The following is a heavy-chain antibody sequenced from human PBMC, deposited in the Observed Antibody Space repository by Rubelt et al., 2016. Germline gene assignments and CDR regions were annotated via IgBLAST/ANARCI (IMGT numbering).Heavy chain of an antibody. D-gene: IGHD2-2*01. J-gene: IGHJ5*02. CDR1: GGSFSGYY. CDR2: INHSGST. Sequence: QVQLQQWGAGLLKPSETLSLTCAVYGGSFSGYYWSWIRQPPGKGLEWIEEINHSGSTNYNPSLKSRVTISVDTSKNQFSLKLSCVPAADTAVYYCARHSHNCSSTSCGLIWFDPWGQGTLVTVSS. CDR3: ARHSHNCSSTSCGLIWFDP. V-gene: IGHV4-34*01.